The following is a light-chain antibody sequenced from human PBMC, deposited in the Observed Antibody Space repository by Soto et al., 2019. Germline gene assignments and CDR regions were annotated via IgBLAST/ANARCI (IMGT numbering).Light chain of an antibody. CDR2: DVS. J-gene: IGLJ1*01. CDR1: SSDVGGYNY. CDR3: CSYAGSYYV. Sequence: QSVLTQPRSVSGSPGQSVTISCTGTSSDVGGYNYVSWYQQHPGKAPKLMIYDVSNRPSGVPDRFSGSKSGNTASLTISGPQDEDEADYYCCSYAGSYYVFGTGTKVTVL. V-gene: IGLV2-11*01.